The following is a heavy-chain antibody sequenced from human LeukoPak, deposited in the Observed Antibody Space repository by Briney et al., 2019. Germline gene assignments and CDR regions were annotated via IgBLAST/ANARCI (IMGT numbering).Heavy chain of an antibody. CDR3: ARDPRYCSSTSCPP. Sequence: SETLSLTCAVYGGSFGGYYWSWIRQPPGKGLEWIGEINHSGSTNYNPFLKSRVTISVDTSKNQFSLKLSSVTAADTAVYYCARDPRYCSSTSCPPWGQGTLVTVSS. CDR2: INHSGST. J-gene: IGHJ5*02. D-gene: IGHD2-2*01. V-gene: IGHV4-34*01. CDR1: GGSFGGYY.